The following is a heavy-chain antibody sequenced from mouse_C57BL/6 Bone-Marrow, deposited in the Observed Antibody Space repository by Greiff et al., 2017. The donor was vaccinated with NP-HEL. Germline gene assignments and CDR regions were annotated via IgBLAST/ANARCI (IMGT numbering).Heavy chain of an antibody. J-gene: IGHJ3*01. Sequence: EVMLVESGGGLVKPGGSLKLSCAASGFTFSDYGMHWVRQAPEKGLEWVAYISSGSSTIYYADTVKGRFTISRDNAKNTLFLQMTSLRSEDTAMYYCARGGYYGSSSWFAYWGQGTLVTVSA. D-gene: IGHD1-1*01. CDR1: GFTFSDYG. CDR2: ISSGSSTI. CDR3: ARGGYYGSSSWFAY. V-gene: IGHV5-17*01.